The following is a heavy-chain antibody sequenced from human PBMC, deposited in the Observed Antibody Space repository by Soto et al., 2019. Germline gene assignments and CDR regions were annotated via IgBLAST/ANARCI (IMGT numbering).Heavy chain of an antibody. CDR2: VYYIGST. CDR1: GGSISSSSYY. V-gene: IGHV4-39*01. Sequence: SHTLSLTCTVSGGSISSSSYYWGWIRQPPGQGLEWIGRVYYIGSTYYNPSLKRRATISVDKYKNQFSLKLSSVTAADTAVYYWPIPFYGRSGYFGLAKKGTEVWGKGNTVT. J-gene: IGHJ6*03. D-gene: IGHD3-22*01. CDR3: PIPFYGRSGYFGLAKKGTEV.